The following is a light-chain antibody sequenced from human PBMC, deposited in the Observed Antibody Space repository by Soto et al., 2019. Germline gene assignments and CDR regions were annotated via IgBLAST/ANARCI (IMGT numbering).Light chain of an antibody. J-gene: IGKJ2*01. V-gene: IGKV4-1*01. CDR3: QQYHEIPYT. CDR2: WAS. Sequence: DIVMTQSPDSLAVSLGERATINCKSSQTILYSSDNKLYLAWFQQKPGQPPKLLIYWASARESGVPDRFSGRGSGTNFTLTISSLQAEDVAVYYCQQYHEIPYTFGQGTKLEIK. CDR1: QTILYSSDNKLY.